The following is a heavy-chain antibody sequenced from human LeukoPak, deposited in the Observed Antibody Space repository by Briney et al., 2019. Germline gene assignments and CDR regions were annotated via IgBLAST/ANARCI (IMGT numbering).Heavy chain of an antibody. CDR3: PRGRSIGLMVYATHHNWFAP. D-gene: IGHD2-8*01. CDR2: IYDSGST. CDR1: GASISGSGYY. Sequence: SETLSLTCTVSGASISGSGYYWGWIRQPPGKGLEWIGNIYDSGSTYYNASLQSRVTISIDTSKNQFSLRLSSVTAADTPMYYCPRGRSIGLMVYATHHNWFAPWGQGTLVTVPS. V-gene: IGHV4-39*01. J-gene: IGHJ5*02.